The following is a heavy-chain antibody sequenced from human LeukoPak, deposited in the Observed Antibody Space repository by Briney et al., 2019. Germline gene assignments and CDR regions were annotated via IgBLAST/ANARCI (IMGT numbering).Heavy chain of an antibody. D-gene: IGHD6-19*01. CDR2: IYYSGRI. CDR3: ARERGEEYSSGWYKTNFFDT. J-gene: IGHJ4*02. V-gene: IGHV4-59*02. Sequence: PSETLSLTCTVSGGSVSSYYWSWIRQPPGKGLEWIGYIYYSGRINYNPSLKSRVTISVDTSKNQFSLKLSSVTAADTAVYYCARERGEEYSSGWYKTNFFDTWGQGTRVTVSS. CDR1: GGSVSSYY.